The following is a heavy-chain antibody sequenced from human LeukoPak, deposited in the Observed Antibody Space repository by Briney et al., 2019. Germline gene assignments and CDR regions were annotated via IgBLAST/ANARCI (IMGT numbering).Heavy chain of an antibody. V-gene: IGHV3-11*01. J-gene: IGHJ4*02. CDR3: ARGKRSYDS. CDR2: ISGRSYSM. Sequence: AGSLRLSCIASGFTFSDYYMTWIRQTPGKGLEWLSYISGRSYSMYYAESVEGRFTISRDNSNNSLYLQLNFLRVEDTAIYYCARGKRSYDSWGQGTLVTVSS. CDR1: GFTFSDYY.